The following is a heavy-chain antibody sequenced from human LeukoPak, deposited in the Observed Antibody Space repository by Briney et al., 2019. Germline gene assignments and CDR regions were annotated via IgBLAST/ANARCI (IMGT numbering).Heavy chain of an antibody. CDR3: AKDSCSGGSCYEDY. CDR2: ISGSGGST. D-gene: IGHD2-15*01. J-gene: IGHJ4*02. V-gene: IGHV3-23*01. Sequence: GGSLRLSCAAPGFTFSSYAMSWVRQAPGKGLEWFSGISGSGGSTYYADSVKGRFTISRDNSKKTLYLQMNSLTAEDTAVYYCAKDSCSGGSCYEDYWGQGTLVTVSS. CDR1: GFTFSSYA.